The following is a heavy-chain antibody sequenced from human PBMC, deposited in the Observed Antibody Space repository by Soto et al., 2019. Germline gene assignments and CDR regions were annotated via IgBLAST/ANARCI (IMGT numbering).Heavy chain of an antibody. CDR3: ARDLYEYGDYRNCLDP. CDR2: IYHTGST. V-gene: IGHV4-4*02. Sequence: PSEPRSLTCAVSGADISSSKWWRWVRQPPGKGLEWIGEIYHTGSTNYNPSLKSRVIISVDKSKNQFSLKLNSVTAADTAVYYCARDLYEYGDYRNCLDPWGQGTLVTVSS. J-gene: IGHJ5*02. CDR1: GADISSSKW. D-gene: IGHD4-17*01.